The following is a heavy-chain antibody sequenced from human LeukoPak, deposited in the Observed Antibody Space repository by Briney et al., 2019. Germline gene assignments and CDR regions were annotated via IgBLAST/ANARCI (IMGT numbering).Heavy chain of an antibody. CDR1: GGSISSYY. D-gene: IGHD3-3*01. Sequence: SETLSLTCTVSGGSISSYYWSWIRQPPGKGLEWIGYIYYSGSTNYNPSLKSRVTISVDTSKNQFSLKLSPVTAADTAVYYCASLHDFWSPFDPWGQGTLVTVSS. J-gene: IGHJ5*02. V-gene: IGHV4-59*01. CDR2: IYYSGST. CDR3: ASLHDFWSPFDP.